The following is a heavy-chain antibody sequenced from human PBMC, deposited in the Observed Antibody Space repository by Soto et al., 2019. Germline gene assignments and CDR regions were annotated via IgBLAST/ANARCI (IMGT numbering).Heavy chain of an antibody. J-gene: IGHJ3*02. CDR1: GGSFSVYY. D-gene: IGHD4-4*01. CDR3: ARDSTRRGACDI. V-gene: IGHV4-34*01. CDR2: VNHAGSS. Sequence: LSLTCAISGGSFSVYYWNWIRQSPGKGLEWIGEVNHAGSSNYNPSLRSRVTISVDTSKNQFSLKLSSVTAADTAVYFCARDSTRRGACDIWGQGTMVTVSS.